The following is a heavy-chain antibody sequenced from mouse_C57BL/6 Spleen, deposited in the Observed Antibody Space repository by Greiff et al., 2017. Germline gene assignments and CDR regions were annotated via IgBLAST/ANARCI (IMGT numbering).Heavy chain of an antibody. V-gene: IGHV5-17*01. Sequence: EVHLVESGGGLVKPGGSLKLSCAASGFTFSDYGMHWVRQAPEKGLEWVAYISSGSSTIYYADTVKGRFTISRDNAKNTLFLQMTSLRSEDTAMYYCARAYYGNSYYAMDYWGQGTSVTVSS. CDR2: ISSGSSTI. D-gene: IGHD2-10*01. J-gene: IGHJ4*01. CDR1: GFTFSDYG. CDR3: ARAYYGNSYYAMDY.